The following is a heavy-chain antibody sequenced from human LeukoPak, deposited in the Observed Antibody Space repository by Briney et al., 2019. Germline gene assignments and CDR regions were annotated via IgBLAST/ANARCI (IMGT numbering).Heavy chain of an antibody. D-gene: IGHD2-21*02. CDR1: GFTFSSYG. J-gene: IGHJ4*02. V-gene: IGHV3-30*02. CDR2: IRYDGSNK. CDR3: ATVVVTAITARDY. Sequence: QPGGSLRLSCAASGFTFSSYGMHWVRQAPGKGLEWVAFIRYDGSNKYYADSVKGRFTISRHNSKNTLYLQMNSLRAEDTAVYYCATVVVTAITARDYWGQGTLVTVSS.